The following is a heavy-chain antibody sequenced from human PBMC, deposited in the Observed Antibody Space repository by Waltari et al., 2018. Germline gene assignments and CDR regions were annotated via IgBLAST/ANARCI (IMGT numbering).Heavy chain of an antibody. D-gene: IGHD3-22*01. CDR3: ARDGEYYYDSSGYYHGAFDI. V-gene: IGHV4-38-2*02. CDR2: IYHSGST. Sequence: QVQLQESGPGLVKPSETLSLTCAVSGYSISRGYYWGWIRQPPGKGLEWIGSIYHSGSTYYNPSLKSRVTISVDTSKNQFSLKLSSVTAADTAVYYCARDGEYYYDSSGYYHGAFDIWGQGTMVTVSS. J-gene: IGHJ3*02. CDR1: GYSISRGYY.